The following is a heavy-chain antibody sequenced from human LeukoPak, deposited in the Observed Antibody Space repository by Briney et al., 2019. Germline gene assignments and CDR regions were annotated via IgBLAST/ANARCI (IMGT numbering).Heavy chain of an antibody. CDR1: GFTFSSYW. CDR3: ARAPDLDSSGYYYRFFQH. V-gene: IGHV3-7*05. CDR2: IKPGGSEK. D-gene: IGHD3-22*01. Sequence: PGGSLRLSCAASGFTFSSYWMDWVRQAPGKGLEWVANIKPGGSEKYYVDSVKGRFTISRDNAKNSLYLQMNSLRAEDTAVYYCARAPDLDSSGYYYRFFQHWGQGTLVTVSS. J-gene: IGHJ1*01.